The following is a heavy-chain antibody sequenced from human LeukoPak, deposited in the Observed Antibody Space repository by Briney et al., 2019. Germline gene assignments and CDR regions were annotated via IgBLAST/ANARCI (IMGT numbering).Heavy chain of an antibody. J-gene: IGHJ4*02. Sequence: SETLSLTCTVSGGSISSSSYSWGWIRQPPGKGLEWIGSIYYSGSTYYNPSLKSRVTISVDTSKNQFSLKLSSVTAADTAVYYCARHFSGYSGYAKVAVAGHFDYWGQGTLVTVSS. CDR1: GGSISSSSYS. CDR2: IYYSGST. V-gene: IGHV4-39*01. CDR3: ARHFSGYSGYAKVAVAGHFDY. D-gene: IGHD5-12*01.